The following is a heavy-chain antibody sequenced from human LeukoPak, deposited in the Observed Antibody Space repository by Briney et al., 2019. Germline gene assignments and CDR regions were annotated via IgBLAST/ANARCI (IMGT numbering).Heavy chain of an antibody. Sequence: GGSLRLSCAASGFTFSSYAMHWVRQAPGKGLEWVSAISGSGGGTYYADSVKGRFTISRDNSKNTLYLQMNSLRAEDTAVYYCAKEFGWQYYDSSGYYAGYFDYWGQGTLVTVSS. CDR2: ISGSGGGT. CDR3: AKEFGWQYYDSSGYYAGYFDY. V-gene: IGHV3-23*01. CDR1: GFTFSSYA. D-gene: IGHD3-22*01. J-gene: IGHJ4*02.